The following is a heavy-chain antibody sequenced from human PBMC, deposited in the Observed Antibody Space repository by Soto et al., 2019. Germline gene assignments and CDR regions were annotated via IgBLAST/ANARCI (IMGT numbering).Heavy chain of an antibody. J-gene: IGHJ5*01. V-gene: IGHV5-51*01. CDR3: AGVKPAELSPLS. Sequence: PGESLKISCKGSGYSFTSYWIGWVRQIPWKGLEWMGIIYPGDSDTRYSPSFQGQVTISADKSISTAYLQWSSLKASDTAMYYCAGVKPAELSPLSWDQAPLVTVPA. D-gene: IGHD3-10*01. CDR2: IYPGDSDT. CDR1: GYSFTSYW.